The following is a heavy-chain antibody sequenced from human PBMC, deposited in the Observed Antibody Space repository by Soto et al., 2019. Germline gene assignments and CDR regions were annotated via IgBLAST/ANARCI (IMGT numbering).Heavy chain of an antibody. CDR2: IWYDGSNK. V-gene: IGHV3-33*01. D-gene: IGHD3-22*01. Sequence: PGGSLRLSCAASGFTFSSYGMHWVRQAPGKGLEWVAVIWYDGSNKYYADSVKGRFTISRDNSKDTLYLQMNSLRAEDTAVYYFAREHSYYDSSGYYYYFNYWGKETLFTVSS. CDR3: AREHSYYDSSGYYYYFNY. CDR1: GFTFSSYG. J-gene: IGHJ4*02.